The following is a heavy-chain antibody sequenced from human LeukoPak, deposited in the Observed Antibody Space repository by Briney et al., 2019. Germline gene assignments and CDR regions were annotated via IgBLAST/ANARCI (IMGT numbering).Heavy chain of an antibody. CDR2: ISATNGNT. CDR3: ARSGYSSGWFLTLNFDY. CDR1: GYSFSSYG. Sequence: GASVKVSCKTSGYSFSSYGISWVRQAPGQGLEWMGWISATNGNTKYAQSLQGRVTMTTDTSTSTAYMELRSLRSDDTAVYYCARSGYSSGWFLTLNFDYWGQGTLVTVSS. J-gene: IGHJ4*02. D-gene: IGHD6-19*01. V-gene: IGHV1-18*01.